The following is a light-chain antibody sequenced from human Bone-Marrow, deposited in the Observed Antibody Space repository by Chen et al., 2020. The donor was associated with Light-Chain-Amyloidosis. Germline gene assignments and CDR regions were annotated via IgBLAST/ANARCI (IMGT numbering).Light chain of an antibody. V-gene: IGLV3-21*02. CDR2: DDS. CDR1: NIGSTS. CDR3: QVWDRSSDRPV. J-gene: IGLJ3*02. Sequence: SYVLTQPSAVSAAPGQTATMACGGNNIGSTSVHWYQQTPGQALLLVVYDDSDRPSGIPERLSGSNSGNTATLTISRVEAGDEADYYCQVWDRSSDRPVFGGGTKLTVL.